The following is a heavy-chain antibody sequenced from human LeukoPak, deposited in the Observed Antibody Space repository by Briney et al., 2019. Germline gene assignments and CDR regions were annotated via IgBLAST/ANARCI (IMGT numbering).Heavy chain of an antibody. V-gene: IGHV1-8*01. J-gene: IGHJ4*02. CDR1: GYTFTSYD. CDR2: MNPNSGNT. Sequence: ASVTVSCKASGYTFTSYDINWVRQATGQGLEWMGWMNPNSGNTGYAQKFQGRVTMTRNTSISTAYMELSSLRSEDTALYYCASERGATQYFDYWGQGTLVTVSS. CDR3: ASERGATQYFDY. D-gene: IGHD1-1*01.